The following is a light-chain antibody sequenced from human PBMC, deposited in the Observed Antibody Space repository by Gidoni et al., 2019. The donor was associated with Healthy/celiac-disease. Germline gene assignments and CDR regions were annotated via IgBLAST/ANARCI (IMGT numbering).Light chain of an antibody. V-gene: IGKV1-39*01. J-gene: IGKJ2*01. CDR1: QSISSY. CDR2: AAS. Sequence: DIQMTQSPSSLSASVGDRVTITCRESQSISSYLNWYQQKPGKAPKRLIYAASSLQSGVPSRFSGSGSGTDFTLTISSLQPEDFATYYCQQSYSTFMYTFGQGTKLEIK. CDR3: QQSYSTFMYT.